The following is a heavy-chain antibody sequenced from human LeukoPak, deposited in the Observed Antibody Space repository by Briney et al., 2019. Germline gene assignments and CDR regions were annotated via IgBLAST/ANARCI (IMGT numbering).Heavy chain of an antibody. V-gene: IGHV1-2*02. J-gene: IGHJ6*02. CDR3: ARSASMVRGVIIPSSYYYYGMDV. D-gene: IGHD3-10*01. Sequence: ASVKVSCKASGYTFTGYYMHWVRQAPGQGLEWMGWINPNCGGTNYAQKFQGRVTMTRDTSISTAYMELSRLRSDDTAVYYCARSASMVRGVIIPSSYYYYGMDVWGQGTTVTVSS. CDR2: INPNCGGT. CDR1: GYTFTGYY.